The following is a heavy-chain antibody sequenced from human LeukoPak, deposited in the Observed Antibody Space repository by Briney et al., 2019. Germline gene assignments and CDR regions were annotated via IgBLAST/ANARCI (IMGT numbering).Heavy chain of an antibody. J-gene: IGHJ4*02. CDR2: INPNSGGT. Sequence: ASVKVSCKASGYTFTGYYMHWVRQAPGQGLEWMGWINPNSGGTNYAQKFQGRVTMTRDTSISTAYMELSRLRSDDTAVYYCARVGYHYGSGSYYRTPIYFDYWGQGTLVTVSS. D-gene: IGHD3-10*01. V-gene: IGHV1-2*02. CDR1: GYTFTGYY. CDR3: ARVGYHYGSGSYYRTPIYFDY.